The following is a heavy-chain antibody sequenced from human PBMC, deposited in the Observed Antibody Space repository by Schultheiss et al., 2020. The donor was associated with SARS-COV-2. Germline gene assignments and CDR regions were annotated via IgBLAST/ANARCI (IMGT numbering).Heavy chain of an antibody. Sequence: GESLKISCKGSGYSFTSYWISWVRQMPGKGLEWMGRIDPSDSDTRYSPSFQGQVTISADKSISTAYLQWSSLKASDTAMYYCARPPLGYCSSTSCYFDYWGQGTLVTVSS. V-gene: IGHV5-51*01. D-gene: IGHD2-2*01. CDR2: IDPSDSDT. CDR1: GYSFTSYW. CDR3: ARPPLGYCSSTSCYFDY. J-gene: IGHJ4*02.